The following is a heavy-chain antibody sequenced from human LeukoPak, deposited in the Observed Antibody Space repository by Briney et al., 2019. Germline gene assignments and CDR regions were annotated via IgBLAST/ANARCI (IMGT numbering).Heavy chain of an antibody. V-gene: IGHV4-34*01. CDR1: GGSFSGYY. CDR3: ARGIAAAGSLYYFDY. D-gene: IGHD6-13*01. Sequence: PSETLSLTCAVYGGSFSGYYWSWIRQPPGKGLEWIGEINHSGSTNYNPSLKSRVTISVDTSKNQFSLKLSSVTAADTAVYYCARGIAAAGSLYYFDYWGQGTLVTVSS. CDR2: INHSGST. J-gene: IGHJ4*02.